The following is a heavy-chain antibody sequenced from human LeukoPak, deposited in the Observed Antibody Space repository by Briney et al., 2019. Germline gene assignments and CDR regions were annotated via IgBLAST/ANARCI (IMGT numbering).Heavy chain of an antibody. CDR3: VKTGSGWYGDY. Sequence: GRSLRLSCAASGFSFSAYAMYWVRQAPGKGPEWVALIRYDGINKYYGDSVKGRFTISRDNSKNMLYLQMNSLRAEDTAVYYCVKTGSGWYGDYWGQGARVTVSS. CDR2: IRYDGINK. CDR1: GFSFSAYA. D-gene: IGHD6-13*01. V-gene: IGHV3-30*02. J-gene: IGHJ4*02.